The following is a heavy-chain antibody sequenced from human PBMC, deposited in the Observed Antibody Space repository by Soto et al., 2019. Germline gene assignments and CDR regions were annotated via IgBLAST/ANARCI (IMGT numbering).Heavy chain of an antibody. CDR3: ASSGYCSGGSCYKGWFDY. J-gene: IGHJ4*02. CDR1: GFTFSDYY. V-gene: IGHV3-11*01. CDR2: ISSSGSTI. D-gene: IGHD2-15*01. Sequence: QVQLVESGGGLVKPGGSLRLSCAASGFTFSDYYMSWIRQAPGKGLEWVSYISSSGSTIYYADSVKGRCTISRDNAKKSQYLQMNSLRADDTAVYYCASSGYCSGGSCYKGWFDYWGQGTLVTVSS.